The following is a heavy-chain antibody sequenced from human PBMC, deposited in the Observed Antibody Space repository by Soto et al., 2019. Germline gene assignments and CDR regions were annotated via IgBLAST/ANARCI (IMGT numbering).Heavy chain of an antibody. CDR1: GFTFSSYA. J-gene: IGHJ4*02. V-gene: IGHV3-30-3*01. D-gene: IGHD3-10*01. CDR2: ISYAGSNK. Sequence: QVQLVESGGGGVQPGRSLRLSCTASGFTFSSYAMHWVRQAPGKGLEWVAVISYAGSNKYYADSVKGRFTISRDNSKNTLYLQMNSLRAEDTAVYYCARSGSRPHDYWGQGTLVTVSS. CDR3: ARSGSRPHDY.